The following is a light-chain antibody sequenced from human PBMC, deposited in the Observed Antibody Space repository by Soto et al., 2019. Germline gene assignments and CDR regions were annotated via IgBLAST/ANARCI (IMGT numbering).Light chain of an antibody. J-gene: IGKJ1*01. CDR3: QQYGSSPRT. CDR1: QSVSSSY. Sequence: EIVLTQSPGTLSLSPGERATLSCRASQSVSSSYLAWYQQKLGQAPRLLIYGASSRATGIPDRFSSSGSGTDFPLTISRLEPEDVAVYYCQQYGSSPRTFGQGTKVEIK. CDR2: GAS. V-gene: IGKV3-20*01.